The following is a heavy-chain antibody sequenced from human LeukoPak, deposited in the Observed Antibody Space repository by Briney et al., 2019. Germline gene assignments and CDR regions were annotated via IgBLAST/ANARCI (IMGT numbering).Heavy chain of an antibody. CDR3: ATGYSYAGD. CDR1: GYTFTSYG. CDR2: INPNSGGT. D-gene: IGHD5-18*01. Sequence: GASVKVSCKASGYTFTSYGISWVRQAPGQGLEWMGWINPNSGGTNYAQKFQGRVTMTRDTSISTAYMELSRLRSDDTAVYYCATGYSYAGDWGQGTLVTVSS. V-gene: IGHV1-2*02. J-gene: IGHJ4*02.